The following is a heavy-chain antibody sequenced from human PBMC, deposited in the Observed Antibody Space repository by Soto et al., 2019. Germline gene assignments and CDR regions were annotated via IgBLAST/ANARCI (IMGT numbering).Heavy chain of an antibody. V-gene: IGHV3-20*04. Sequence: GGSLRLSCAVSGDSQDQYLITCARKAPGKGMEWVSGITSNGGTTGYADSVKGRFTISRDNAENSLYLQMNSLRAEDTALYYGARGDAGYYWGQGTLVTVSS. CDR2: ITSNGGTT. J-gene: IGHJ4*02. CDR1: GDSQDQYL. CDR3: ARGDAGYY.